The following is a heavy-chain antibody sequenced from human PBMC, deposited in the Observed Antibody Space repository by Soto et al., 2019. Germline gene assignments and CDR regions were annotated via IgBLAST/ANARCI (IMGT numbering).Heavy chain of an antibody. D-gene: IGHD3-3*01. Sequence: GGSLRLSCAVSGLTFSASGMHWVRQAPGKGLEWVAVIWYDGSEKHYADSVKGRFTISRDTPKNMLYLQMNSLRAADTAVYYCARDYYDFWSGHYTPSDYWGQGTLVTVS. CDR2: IWYDGSEK. CDR1: GLTFSASG. J-gene: IGHJ4*01. CDR3: ARDYYDFWSGHYTPSDY. V-gene: IGHV3-33*01.